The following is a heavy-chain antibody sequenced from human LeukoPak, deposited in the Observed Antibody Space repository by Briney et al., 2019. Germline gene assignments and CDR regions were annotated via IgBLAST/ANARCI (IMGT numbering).Heavy chain of an antibody. V-gene: IGHV3-21*01. CDR3: ARGYYDSSGRTGY. Sequence: SCKASGYTFTDYPMNWVRQAPGKGLEWVSSISSSSSYIYYADSVKGRFTISRDNAKNSLYLQMNSLRAEDTAVYYCARGYYDSSGRTGYWGQGTLVTVSS. D-gene: IGHD3-22*01. CDR2: ISSSSSYI. J-gene: IGHJ4*02. CDR1: GYTFTDYP.